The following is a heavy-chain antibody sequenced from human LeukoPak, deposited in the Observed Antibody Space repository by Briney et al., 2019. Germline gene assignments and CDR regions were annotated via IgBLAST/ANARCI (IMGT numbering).Heavy chain of an antibody. CDR2: ISAYNGNT. CDR3: ARSEIRHLIVPAAMIGWFDP. V-gene: IGHV1-18*01. D-gene: IGHD2-2*01. Sequence: ASVKVSCKASGYTFTSYGISWVRQAPGQGLEWMGWISAYNGNTNYAQKLQGRVTMTTDTSTSTAYMELRSLRSDDTAVYYCARSEIRHLIVPAAMIGWFDPWGQEPWSPSPQ. CDR1: GYTFTSYG. J-gene: IGHJ5*02.